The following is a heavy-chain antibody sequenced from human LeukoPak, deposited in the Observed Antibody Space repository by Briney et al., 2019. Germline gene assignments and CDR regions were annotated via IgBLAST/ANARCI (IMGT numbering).Heavy chain of an antibody. J-gene: IGHJ5*02. CDR1: GDSISSSSYY. CDR2: IYYSGST. D-gene: IGHD4-17*01. V-gene: IGHV4-39*07. CDR3: ARSPQRTATTANWLDP. Sequence: SETLSLTCTVSGDSISSSSYYWGWIRQPPGKGLEWIGSIYYSGSTYYNPSLKSRVTISVDTSKNQFSLNLISVTAADTAVYYCARSPQRTATTANWLDPWGQGTLVTVSS.